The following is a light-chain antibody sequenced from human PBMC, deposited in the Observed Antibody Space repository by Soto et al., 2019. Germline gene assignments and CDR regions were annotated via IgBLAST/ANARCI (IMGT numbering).Light chain of an antibody. CDR3: QQDYNLPIT. V-gene: IGKV3D-15*02. J-gene: IGKJ5*01. CDR1: QSVYNN. Sequence: EIVMTQSPATLSVSPGERATLSCRAIQSVYNNLAWYQQKPGQAPRLLIYGASTRATGIPARFSGSGRGSGTDFTLTISSLQPEDFAVYYCQQDYNLPITFGQGTRLEI. CDR2: GAS.